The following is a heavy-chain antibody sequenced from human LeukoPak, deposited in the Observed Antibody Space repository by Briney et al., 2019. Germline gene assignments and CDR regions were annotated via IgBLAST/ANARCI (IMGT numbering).Heavy chain of an antibody. D-gene: IGHD3-22*01. CDR1: GGTFSSYA. CDR2: IIPIFGTA. CDR3: ARAGSSGYEGGYFDY. V-gene: IGHV1-69*13. J-gene: IGHJ4*02. Sequence: GASVKVSCKASGGTFSSYAISWVRQAPRQGLEWMGGIIPIFGTANYAQKFQGRVTITADESTSTAYMELSSLRSEDTAVYYCARAGSSGYEGGYFDYWGQGTLVTVSS.